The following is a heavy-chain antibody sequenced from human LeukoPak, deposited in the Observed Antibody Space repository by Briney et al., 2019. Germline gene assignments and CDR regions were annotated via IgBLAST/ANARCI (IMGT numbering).Heavy chain of an antibody. Sequence: ASVKVSCKASGYTLTGYYMHWVRQAPGQGREWMGWINPNSGGTNYAQKLQGRVTMTTDTSTSTAYMELRSLRSDDTAVYYCARVGYGAAAGPYYYYYGMDVWGQGTTVTVSS. CDR1: GYTLTGYY. V-gene: IGHV1-2*02. D-gene: IGHD6-13*01. CDR2: INPNSGGT. J-gene: IGHJ6*02. CDR3: ARVGYGAAAGPYYYYYGMDV.